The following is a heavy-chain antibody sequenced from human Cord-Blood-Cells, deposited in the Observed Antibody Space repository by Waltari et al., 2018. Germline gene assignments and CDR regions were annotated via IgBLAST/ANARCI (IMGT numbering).Heavy chain of an antibody. D-gene: IGHD6-19*01. CDR1: GGSISSGDSS. CDR2: IYYSGST. V-gene: IGHV4-30-4*08. CDR3: ASSQYSSGWYLDY. Sequence: QVQLQESGPGLVKPSPTLSLTCTVSGGSISSGDSSRSWIRPPPGKGLEWIGYIYYSGSTYYNPSLKSRVTISVDTSKNQFSLKLSSVTAADTAVYYCASSQYSSGWYLDYWGQGTLVTVSS. J-gene: IGHJ4*02.